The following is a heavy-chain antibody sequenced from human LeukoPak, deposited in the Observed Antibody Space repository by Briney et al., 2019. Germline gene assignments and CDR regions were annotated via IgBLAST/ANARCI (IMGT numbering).Heavy chain of an antibody. CDR1: GFTLRNYW. D-gene: IGHD5-24*01. Sequence: GGSLRLSCAVSGFTLRNYWMHWVRQPPGKGLVWVSHINGDGSNTGYADSVKGRFTISRDNAKNTLYLQINNLRPDDTAVYYCARGNYPSSFDSWGQGALVTVSS. CDR2: INGDGSNT. V-gene: IGHV3-74*01. J-gene: IGHJ4*02. CDR3: ARGNYPSSFDS.